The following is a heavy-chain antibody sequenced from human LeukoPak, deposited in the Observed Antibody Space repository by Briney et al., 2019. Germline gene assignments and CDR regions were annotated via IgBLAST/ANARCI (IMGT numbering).Heavy chain of an antibody. V-gene: IGHV3-48*03. Sequence: GGSLRLSCAASGFTFSSYEMNWVRQAPGKGLEWVSYISSSGSTIYYADSVKGRFTISKDNAKNSLYLQMNSLRAEDTAVYYCAREVEGIDYWGQGTLVTVSS. J-gene: IGHJ4*02. CDR3: AREVEGIDY. CDR1: GFTFSSYE. D-gene: IGHD2-15*01. CDR2: ISSSGSTI.